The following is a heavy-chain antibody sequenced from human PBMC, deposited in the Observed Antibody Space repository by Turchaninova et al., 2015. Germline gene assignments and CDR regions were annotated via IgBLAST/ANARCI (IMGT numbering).Heavy chain of an antibody. CDR2: IGRSASTH. V-gene: IGHV3-23*04. J-gene: IGHJ4*02. Sequence: DVQLVESGGGLVQPGMSLRLSCAASGFTFSTYAMSWVRQAPGMGPEWVSAIGRSASTHYYXXEWXXXFTXSXYNTKNTLXXQMXXXRAEDTALXXCAKHTSGQXLYQXXWGQGXLVTVSS. CDR1: GFTFSTYA. CDR3: AKHTSGQXLYQXX. D-gene: IGHD6-19*01.